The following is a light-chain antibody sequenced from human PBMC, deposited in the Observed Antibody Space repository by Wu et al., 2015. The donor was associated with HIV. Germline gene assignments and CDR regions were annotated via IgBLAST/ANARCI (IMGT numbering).Light chain of an antibody. CDR2: DTS. J-gene: IGKJ2*01. CDR1: QSVSSY. CDR3: QQRSNWPPVYT. Sequence: EIVLTQSPATLSLSPGERATLSCRASQSVSSYVAWYQQKPGQAPRLLIYDTSNRATGIPARFSGSGSGTDFTLTISSLAPEDFAVYYCQQRSNWPPVYTFGQGTK. V-gene: IGKV3-11*01.